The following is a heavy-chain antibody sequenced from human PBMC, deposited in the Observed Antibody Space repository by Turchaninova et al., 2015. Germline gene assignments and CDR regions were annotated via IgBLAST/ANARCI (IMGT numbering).Heavy chain of an antibody. Sequence: QVQLVQAGAEVKTPGASVKVSWQASGYTFTGYYMHGGREAHGQGLGWMGRINPHSGGANYAQKLQVRVTMTRDTSISTAYMELSRLTSDDTALYYCARDNAASSGWYYFDYWGQGALVTVSS. CDR3: ARDNAASSGWYYFDY. J-gene: IGHJ4*02. V-gene: IGHV1-2*06. D-gene: IGHD6-19*01. CDR1: GYTFTGYY. CDR2: INPHSGGA.